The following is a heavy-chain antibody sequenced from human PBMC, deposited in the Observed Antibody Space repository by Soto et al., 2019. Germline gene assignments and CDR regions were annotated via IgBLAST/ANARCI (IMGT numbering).Heavy chain of an antibody. Sequence: PSETLSLTCAFYGLSFSGYYWSLIRQPPGKGLEWIGEINHSGSTNYNPSLKSRVTISVDTSKNQFSLKLSSVTAADTAVYYCASKSLTTETSPVFPWFDPWGQGTLVTVSS. CDR3: ASKSLTTETSPVFPWFDP. D-gene: IGHD4-4*01. CDR1: GLSFSGYY. CDR2: INHSGST. J-gene: IGHJ5*02. V-gene: IGHV4-34*01.